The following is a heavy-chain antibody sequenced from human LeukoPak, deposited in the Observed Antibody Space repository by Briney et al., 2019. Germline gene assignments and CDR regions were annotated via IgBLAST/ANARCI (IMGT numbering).Heavy chain of an antibody. J-gene: IGHJ3*02. D-gene: IGHD1-1*01. Sequence: SETLSLTCTVSGGSVSSGSYYWSWIRQPPGKGLEWIGEINHSGSTNYNPSLKSRVTISVDTSKNQFSLKLSSVTAADTAVYYCARGRYNWKNRAFDIWGQGTMVTVSS. V-gene: IGHV4-61*01. CDR2: INHSGST. CDR3: ARGRYNWKNRAFDI. CDR1: GGSVSSGSYY.